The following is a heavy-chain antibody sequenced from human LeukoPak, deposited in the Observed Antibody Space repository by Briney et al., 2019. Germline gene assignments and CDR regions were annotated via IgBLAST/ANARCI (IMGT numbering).Heavy chain of an antibody. Sequence: SETLSLTCTVSGDSISSGDYYWSWIRQPAGTGLEWIGRISSSGSTNYNPSLKSRVTISVDTSKNQFSLKLSSVTAADTAVYFCARGPYSYDSSGAFDIWGQGTMVTVSS. CDR2: ISSSGST. V-gene: IGHV4-61*02. J-gene: IGHJ3*02. CDR3: ARGPYSYDSSGAFDI. CDR1: GDSISSGDYY. D-gene: IGHD3-22*01.